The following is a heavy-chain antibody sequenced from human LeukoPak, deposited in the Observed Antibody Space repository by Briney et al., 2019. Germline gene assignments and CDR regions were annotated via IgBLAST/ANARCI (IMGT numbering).Heavy chain of an antibody. CDR2: IRQDGGEK. V-gene: IGHV3-7*01. Sequence: GGSLRLSCAVSGFTFTDYWMNWVRQAPGKGLEWVASIRQDGGEKSYVDSVKGRFTISRDNTRSSLYLQINSLRAEDTAVYYCARDGTAAGLYFDLWGQGTLVTVSS. D-gene: IGHD6-13*01. CDR3: ARDGTAAGLYFDL. J-gene: IGHJ4*01. CDR1: GFTFTDYW.